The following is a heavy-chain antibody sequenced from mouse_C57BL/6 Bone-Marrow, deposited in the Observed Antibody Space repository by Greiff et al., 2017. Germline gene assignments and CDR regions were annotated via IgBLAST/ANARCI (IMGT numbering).Heavy chain of an antibody. CDR2: IYPRSGNT. J-gene: IGHJ3*01. V-gene: IGHV1-81*01. D-gene: IGHD2-2*01. CDR3: AREGDGYGFAY. CDR1: GYTFTSYG. Sequence: QVQLQQSGAELARPGASVKLSCKASGYTFTSYGISWVKQRPGQGLEWIGEIYPRSGNTYYNEKFKGKATLTADKSSSTAYMELRSLTSEDSAVYFCAREGDGYGFAYWGQGTLVTVSA.